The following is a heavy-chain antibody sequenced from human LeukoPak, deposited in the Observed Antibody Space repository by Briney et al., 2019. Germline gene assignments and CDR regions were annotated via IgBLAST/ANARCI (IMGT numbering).Heavy chain of an antibody. CDR3: ARGVVVPAAIDY. CDR2: IYYSGST. D-gene: IGHD2-2*01. CDR1: GGSISSYY. Sequence: SETLSLTCTVSGGSISSYYWSWIRQPPGKGLEWIGYIYYSGSTNYNPSRKSRVTISVDTSKNQFSLKLSSVTAADTAVSYCARGVVVPAAIDYWGEGTLVTVSS. J-gene: IGHJ4*02. V-gene: IGHV4-59*01.